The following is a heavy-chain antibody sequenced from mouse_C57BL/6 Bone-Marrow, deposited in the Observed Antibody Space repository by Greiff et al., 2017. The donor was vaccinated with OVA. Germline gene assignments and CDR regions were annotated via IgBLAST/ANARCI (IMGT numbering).Heavy chain of an antibody. Sequence: EVKLQESGPELVKPGASVKISCKASGYSFTDYNMNWVKQSNGKSLEWIGVINPNYGTTSYNQKFKGKATLTVDQSSSTAYMQLNSLTSEDSAVYYCARRTITTVSYWYFDVWGTGTTVTVSS. J-gene: IGHJ1*03. CDR3: ARRTITTVSYWYFDV. CDR1: GYSFTDYN. D-gene: IGHD1-1*01. V-gene: IGHV1-39*01. CDR2: INPNYGTT.